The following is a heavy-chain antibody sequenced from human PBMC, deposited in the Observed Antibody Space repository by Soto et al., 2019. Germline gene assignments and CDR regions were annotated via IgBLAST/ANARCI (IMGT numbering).Heavy chain of an antibody. CDR3: AVAGPLRYGVFDI. D-gene: IGHD6-19*01. J-gene: IGHJ3*02. CDR1: GYTFTSYG. CDR2: ISAYNGNT. V-gene: IGHV1-18*01. Sequence: GASVKVSCRASGYTFTSYGISWVRQAPGQGLEWMGWISAYNGNTNYAQKLQGRVTMTTDTSTSTGYMELRSLRSDDTAVYYCAVAGPLRYGVFDIFGQWTRVTV.